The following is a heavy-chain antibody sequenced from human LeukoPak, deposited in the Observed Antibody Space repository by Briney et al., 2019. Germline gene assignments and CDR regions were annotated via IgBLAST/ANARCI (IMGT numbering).Heavy chain of an antibody. CDR2: ISYDGSNK. CDR3: ARDAAPYGSGSYYNDFDY. Sequence: GRSLRLSCAASGFTFSSYAMHWVRQAPGKGLEWVAVISYDGSNKYYADSVKGRFTISRDNSKNTLYLQMNSLRAEDTAVYYCARDAAPYGSGSYYNDFDYWGQGTLVTVSS. V-gene: IGHV3-30*04. CDR1: GFTFSSYA. D-gene: IGHD3-10*01. J-gene: IGHJ4*02.